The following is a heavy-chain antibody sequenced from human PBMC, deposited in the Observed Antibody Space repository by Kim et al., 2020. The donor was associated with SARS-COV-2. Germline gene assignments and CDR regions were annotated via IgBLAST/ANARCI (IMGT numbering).Heavy chain of an antibody. CDR2: INHSGST. Sequence: SETLSLTCAVYGGSFSGYYWSWIRQPPGKGLEWIGEINHSGSTNYNPSLKSRVTISVDTSKNQFSLKLSSVTAADTAVYYCARGPWRAAGTSRFDYWGQGTLVTVSS. V-gene: IGHV4-34*01. D-gene: IGHD6-13*01. J-gene: IGHJ4*02. CDR3: ARGPWRAAGTSRFDY. CDR1: GGSFSGYY.